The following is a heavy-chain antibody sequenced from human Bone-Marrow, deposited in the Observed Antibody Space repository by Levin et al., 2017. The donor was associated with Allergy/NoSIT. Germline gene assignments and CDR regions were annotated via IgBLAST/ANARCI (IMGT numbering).Heavy chain of an antibody. Sequence: AGGSLRLSCVASGYIFKNYGMHWVRQAPGKGLEWVAVISHDGSSKHTIDSVKGRFTISRDNSRNTLYLQMNSLRGEDTALYYCARDWSSENFDYWGQGTLVAVSA. CDR2: ISHDGSSK. CDR1: GYIFKNYG. D-gene: IGHD3-3*01. V-gene: IGHV3-30*03. J-gene: IGHJ4*02. CDR3: ARDWSSENFDY.